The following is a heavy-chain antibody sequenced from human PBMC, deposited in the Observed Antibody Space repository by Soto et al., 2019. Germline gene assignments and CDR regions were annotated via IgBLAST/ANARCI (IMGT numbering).Heavy chain of an antibody. V-gene: IGHV4-34*01. CDR3: ARGLILWFGELSRRGGYYYDMDV. Sequence: QVQLQQWGAGLLKPSETLSLTCAVYGGSFSGYQWSWIRQTPGKGLEWIGEINDSGNINYNPSLKSRFTILVDTAKKQISLKLSSVTAADTAVYYCARGLILWFGELSRRGGYYYDMDVWGTGTTVTVSS. D-gene: IGHD3-10*01. CDR2: INDSGNI. CDR1: GGSFSGYQ. J-gene: IGHJ6*03.